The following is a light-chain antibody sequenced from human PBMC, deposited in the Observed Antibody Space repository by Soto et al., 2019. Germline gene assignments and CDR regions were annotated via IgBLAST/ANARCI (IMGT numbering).Light chain of an antibody. CDR2: DSS. CDR3: QQYNNWRWT. V-gene: IGKV3-11*01. CDR1: QSVSTY. Sequence: ELVLTHSPATLSLSPGDRASLSCRASQSVSTYLAWYQQKPGQAPRLLIYDSSNRAAGIPARFSGSGSGTDFTLTISSLEPEDFAVYYCQQYNNWRWTFGQGTKVDI. J-gene: IGKJ1*01.